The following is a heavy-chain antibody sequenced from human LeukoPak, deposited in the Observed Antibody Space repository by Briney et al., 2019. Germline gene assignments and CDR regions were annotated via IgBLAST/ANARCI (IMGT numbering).Heavy chain of an antibody. CDR1: GYSFTSYW. CDR2: IYPGDSDT. CDR3: ARRDCRSTSCQEGFDY. V-gene: IGHV5-51*01. Sequence: GESLKISCKGSGYSFTSYWIGWVRQMPGKGLEWMGIIYPGDSDTRYSPSFQGQVTISADKSISTAYLQWSSLKASDTAMYYCARRDCRSTSCQEGFDYWGQGTLVTVSS. J-gene: IGHJ4*02. D-gene: IGHD2-2*01.